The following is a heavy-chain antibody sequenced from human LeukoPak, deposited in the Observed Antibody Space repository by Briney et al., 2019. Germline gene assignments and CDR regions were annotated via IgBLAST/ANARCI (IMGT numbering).Heavy chain of an antibody. CDR2: INSDESNT. Sequence: GGSLRLSCAASGFTFRSYEMHWVRQAPGKGLVWVSHINSDESNTNYADSVKGRFTISRDNAKNTLYLQMNNLRAEDTAVYFCARLWDSSSSRHFDYWGQGTLVTVSS. J-gene: IGHJ4*02. V-gene: IGHV3-74*01. CDR3: ARLWDSSSSRHFDY. D-gene: IGHD6-6*01. CDR1: GFTFRSYE.